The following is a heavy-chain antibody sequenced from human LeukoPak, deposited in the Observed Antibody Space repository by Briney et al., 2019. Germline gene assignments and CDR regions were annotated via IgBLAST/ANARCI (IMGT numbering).Heavy chain of an antibody. Sequence: ASVKVSCKASGYTFTSYDINWVRQATGQGLEWMGWMNPNSGNTGYAQKFQGRDTMTRNTSISTAYMELSSLRSEDTAVYYCARERVSSGWTIYYYYYYGMDVWRQGTTVTVSS. J-gene: IGHJ6*02. CDR1: GYTFTSYD. V-gene: IGHV1-8*01. CDR2: MNPNSGNT. D-gene: IGHD6-19*01. CDR3: ARERVSSGWTIYYYYYYGMDV.